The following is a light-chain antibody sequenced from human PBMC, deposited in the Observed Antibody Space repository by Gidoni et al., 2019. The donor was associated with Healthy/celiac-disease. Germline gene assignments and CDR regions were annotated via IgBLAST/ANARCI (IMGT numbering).Light chain of an antibody. Sequence: DIQMTQSPSSLSASVGDRVTITCRASQSISSYLHWYQQKPGKAPKLLIYAASSLQSGVPSRFSGSGSGPDFTLTISSLQPEDFATYYCQQSYSTPITFGQGTRLEIK. V-gene: IGKV1-39*01. CDR2: AAS. CDR1: QSISSY. CDR3: QQSYSTPIT. J-gene: IGKJ5*01.